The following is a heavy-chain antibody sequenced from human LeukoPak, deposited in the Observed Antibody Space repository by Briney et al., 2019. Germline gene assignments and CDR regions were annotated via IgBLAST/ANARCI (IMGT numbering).Heavy chain of an antibody. CDR2: IYAGGST. CDR1: GFTVSNNY. V-gene: IGHV3-66*01. Sequence: GGSLRLSCAASGFTVSNNYMSWVRQAPGKGLEWVSVIYAGGSTYYADSVKGRFIISRDNSKNALYLQMNSLRAEDTAVYNCARDYYGSGSYGKAFDPWGQGTLVTVSS. J-gene: IGHJ5*02. D-gene: IGHD3-10*01. CDR3: ARDYYGSGSYGKAFDP.